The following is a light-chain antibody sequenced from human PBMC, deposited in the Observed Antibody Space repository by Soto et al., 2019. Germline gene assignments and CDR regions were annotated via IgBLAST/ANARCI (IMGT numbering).Light chain of an antibody. J-gene: IGKJ1*01. CDR2: GAS. V-gene: IGKV3-20*01. CDR3: QQYGSSMGT. CDR1: QSVSSNY. Sequence: EIVLTQSPGTLSLSPGEGATLSCRASQSVSSNYLAWYQQKPGQAPRLLIYGASSSATGIPDRFSGSGSGTDFTLTISRLEPEDFGVYYCQQYGSSMGTFGQGTKVEIK.